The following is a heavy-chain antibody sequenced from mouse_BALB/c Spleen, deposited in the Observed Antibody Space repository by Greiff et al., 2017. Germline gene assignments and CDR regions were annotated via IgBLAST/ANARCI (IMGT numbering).Heavy chain of an antibody. J-gene: IGHJ4*01. Sequence: EVKLMESGPSLVKPSQTLSLTCSVTGDSITSGYWNWIRKFPGNKLEYMGYISYSGSTYYNPSLKSRISITRDTSKNQYYLQLNSVTTEDTATYYCARASFDYYAMDYWGQGTSVTVSS. V-gene: IGHV3-8*02. CDR3: ARASFDYYAMDY. CDR1: GDSITSGY. CDR2: ISYSGST.